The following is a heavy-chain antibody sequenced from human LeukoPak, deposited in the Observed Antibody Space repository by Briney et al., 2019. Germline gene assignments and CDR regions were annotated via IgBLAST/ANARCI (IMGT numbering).Heavy chain of an antibody. D-gene: IGHD2-8*01. J-gene: IGHJ4*02. V-gene: IGHV4-59*01. CDR3: GSLDPNGRNYFDY. CDR2: IYYSGST. Sequence: PSETLSLTCTVCGGSISSSYWSWIRQPPGKGLEWIAYIYYSGSTNYNPSLKSRATISIDTSKNQFSLNLTSVTAADAAVYYCGSLDPNGRNYFDYWGQGTLVTVSS. CDR1: GGSISSSY.